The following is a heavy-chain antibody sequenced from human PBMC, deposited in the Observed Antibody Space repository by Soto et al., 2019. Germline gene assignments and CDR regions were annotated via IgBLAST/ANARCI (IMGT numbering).Heavy chain of an antibody. CDR2: TNGGKNNT. D-gene: IGHD3-10*01. J-gene: IGHJ6*02. CDR3: PRGGRTCEAGTDYYRGLDV. Sequence: QAQLVQSGTEVKEPGASVRLSCRASGYDFANNAIQWVRQAPGQRLAWIGWTNGGKNNTTYSQKIQARVTLTNDNYATLMYPLMSGLTAEALVGYYCPRGGRTCEAGTDYYRGLDVWGQGTMVSVSS. CDR1: GYDFANNA. V-gene: IGHV1-3*01.